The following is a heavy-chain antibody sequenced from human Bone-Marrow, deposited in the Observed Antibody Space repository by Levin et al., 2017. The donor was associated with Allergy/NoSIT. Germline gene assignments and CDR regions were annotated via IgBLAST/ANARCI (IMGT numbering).Heavy chain of an antibody. CDR1: GFTFSSYW. CDR2: IKQDGSEK. Sequence: GESLKISCAASGFTFSSYWMSWVRQAPGKGLEWVANIKQDGSEKYYVDSVKGRFTISRDNAKNSLYLQMNSLRAEDTAVYYCARVEYSSSYDAFDIWGQGTMVTVSS. J-gene: IGHJ3*02. V-gene: IGHV3-7*01. D-gene: IGHD6-6*01. CDR3: ARVEYSSSYDAFDI.